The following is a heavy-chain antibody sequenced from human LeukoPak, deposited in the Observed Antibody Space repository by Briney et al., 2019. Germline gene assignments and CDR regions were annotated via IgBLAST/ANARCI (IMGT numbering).Heavy chain of an antibody. CDR1: GFTFSSYA. Sequence: GGSLRLSCAASGFTFSSYAMSWVRQAPGKGLEWVSVISGSGTSTDYADSVKGRFTISRDKSKNTMYLQMNSLKTEDTAVYYCTTVYCSGGSCYSSYYFDYWGQGTLVTVSS. CDR2: ISGSGTST. CDR3: TTVYCSGGSCYSSYYFDY. D-gene: IGHD2-15*01. V-gene: IGHV3-23*01. J-gene: IGHJ4*02.